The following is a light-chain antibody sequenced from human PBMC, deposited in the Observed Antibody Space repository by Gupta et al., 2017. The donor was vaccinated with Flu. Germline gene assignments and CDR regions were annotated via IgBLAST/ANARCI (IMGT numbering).Light chain of an antibody. CDR3: QQRGSWPFT. Sequence: EIVLTQSPVTLLVSPEGRATLSCRASQSVNSDLAWYQQRPGQAPRLLIYDASNRATGIPARFSGSGSGTDFTLTISSLEPEDFAVYYCQQRGSWPFTFGRGTKVEIK. CDR2: DAS. V-gene: IGKV3-11*01. CDR1: QSVNSD. J-gene: IGKJ4*01.